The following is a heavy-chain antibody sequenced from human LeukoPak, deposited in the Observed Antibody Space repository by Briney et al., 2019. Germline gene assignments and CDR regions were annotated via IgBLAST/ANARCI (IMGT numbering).Heavy chain of an antibody. Sequence: GGSLRLSCAASGLTFSRYAMTWVRQAPGKGLEWVSAISAGGGCTYYADSVKGRFTISRDNSKNTLYLQMNSLRAEDTAVYYCAKDLKYDFWSGYYYYYYYMDVWGKGTTVTVSS. D-gene: IGHD3-3*01. CDR2: ISAGGGCT. J-gene: IGHJ6*03. V-gene: IGHV3-23*01. CDR1: GLTFSRYA. CDR3: AKDLKYDFWSGYYYYYYYMDV.